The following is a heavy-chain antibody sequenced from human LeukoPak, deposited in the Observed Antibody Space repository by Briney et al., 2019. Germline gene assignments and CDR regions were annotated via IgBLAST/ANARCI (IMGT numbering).Heavy chain of an antibody. V-gene: IGHV3-30*18. D-gene: IGHD3-3*01. CDR2: ISYDGSNK. J-gene: IGHJ5*02. Sequence: GGSLRLSCAASGFTFSSYGMHWVRQAPGKGLEWVAVISYDGSNKYYADSVKGRFTISRDNSKNTLYLQMNSLRAEDTAVYYCAKDLSAGLGYDFWSGPNWFDPWGQGTLVTVSS. CDR1: GFTFSSYG. CDR3: AKDLSAGLGYDFWSGPNWFDP.